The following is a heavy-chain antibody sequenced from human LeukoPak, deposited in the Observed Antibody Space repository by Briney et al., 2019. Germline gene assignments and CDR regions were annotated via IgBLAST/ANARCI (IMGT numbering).Heavy chain of an antibody. D-gene: IGHD3-10*01. V-gene: IGHV3-23*01. Sequence: PGGSLRLSCAASGLIFRNYAMTWVRQAPGKGLEWVSTVSDKGDETFYADSVKSRFTLSRDNSKNAFYLQMNSQRAEDTAVYYCAKGGHYSFFDSWGQGTLVTVSS. CDR3: AKGGHYSFFDS. J-gene: IGHJ5*01. CDR1: GLIFRNYA. CDR2: VSDKGDET.